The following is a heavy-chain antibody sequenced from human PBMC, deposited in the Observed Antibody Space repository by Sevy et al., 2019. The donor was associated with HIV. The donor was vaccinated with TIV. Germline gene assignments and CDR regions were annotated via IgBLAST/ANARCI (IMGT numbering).Heavy chain of an antibody. CDR1: EFTFSRYA. CDR3: ARVKRVWFGELGYFYYGMDV. V-gene: IGHV3-30-3*01. Sequence: GGSLRLSCAASEFTFSRYAMHWVRQAPGKGLEWVALISFDGSNKQYADSVRGRFTISRDNSKNTLYLQMNSLRADDTAVYYCARVKRVWFGELGYFYYGMDVWGQGTTVTVSS. D-gene: IGHD3-10*01. J-gene: IGHJ6*02. CDR2: ISFDGSNK.